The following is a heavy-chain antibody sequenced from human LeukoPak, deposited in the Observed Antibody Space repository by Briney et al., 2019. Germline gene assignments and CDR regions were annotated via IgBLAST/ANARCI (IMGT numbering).Heavy chain of an antibody. V-gene: IGHV3-13*01. CDR3: ARADYYDFWSGYYTGYYYYGMDV. CDR2: IGSDGAT. D-gene: IGHD3-3*01. CDR1: GFTFGTYD. Sequence: GESLSLSCAASGFTFGTYDMHWVRQPTGKGLEWVSTIGSDGATYYPGSVKGRFIISRENARNSVYLQMSSLRAGDTAVYYCARADYYDFWSGYYTGYYYYGMDVWGQGTTVTVSS. J-gene: IGHJ6*02.